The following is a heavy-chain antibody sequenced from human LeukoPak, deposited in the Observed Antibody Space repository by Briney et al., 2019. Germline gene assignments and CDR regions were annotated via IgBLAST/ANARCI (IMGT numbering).Heavy chain of an antibody. Sequence: SQTLSLTCTVSGGSISSGGYYWSWIRQPPGKGLEWIGYTYHSGSTYYNPSLKSRVTISVDRSKNQFSLKLSSVTAADTAVYYCARAYHLSGSHTGPWDYWGQGTLVTVSS. V-gene: IGHV4-30-2*01. CDR2: TYHSGST. CDR3: ARAYHLSGSHTGPWDY. CDR1: GGSISSGGYY. D-gene: IGHD3-22*01. J-gene: IGHJ4*02.